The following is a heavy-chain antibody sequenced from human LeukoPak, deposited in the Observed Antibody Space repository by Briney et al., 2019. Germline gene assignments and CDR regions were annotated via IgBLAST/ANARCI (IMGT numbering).Heavy chain of an antibody. Sequence: GGSLRLSCAASGFTFSSYSMNWVRQAPGKGLEWVSSISSSSSYIYYADSVKGRFTISRDNAKNSLYLQMNSLRAEDTAVYYCARDFNYYYDSSGYYPDAFDIWGQGTMVTVSS. CDR1: GFTFSSYS. CDR2: ISSSSSYI. D-gene: IGHD3-22*01. V-gene: IGHV3-21*01. J-gene: IGHJ3*02. CDR3: ARDFNYYYDSSGYYPDAFDI.